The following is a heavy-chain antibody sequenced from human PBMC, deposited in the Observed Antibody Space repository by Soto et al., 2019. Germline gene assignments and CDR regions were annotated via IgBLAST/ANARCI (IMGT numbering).Heavy chain of an antibody. V-gene: IGHV3-30-3*01. D-gene: IGHD6-19*01. CDR3: ARDFGRMAGIDY. J-gene: IGHJ4*02. Sequence: QVQLVESGGGVVQPGRSLRLSCAASGFTFSSYAMHWVRQAPGKGLEWVAVISYDGSNKYYADSVKGRFTISRDNSKNTLYLQMNSLRAEDTAVYYCARDFGRMAGIDYWGQGTLVTVSS. CDR1: GFTFSSYA. CDR2: ISYDGSNK.